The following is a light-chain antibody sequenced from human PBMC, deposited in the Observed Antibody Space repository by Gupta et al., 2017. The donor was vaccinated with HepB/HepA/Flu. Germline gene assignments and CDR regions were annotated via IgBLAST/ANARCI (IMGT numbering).Light chain of an antibody. CDR1: QSLLHSNGYNY. CDR3: RQGLQTPPT. V-gene: IGKV2-28*01. Sequence: DIVMTQSPLSLPVTPGEPASISCRSSQSLLHSNGYNYLDWYLQKPGQSPQLLIYLGSNRASGVPDRFSGSGSGTDFTLKISRVEAEDVGVYYCRQGLQTPPTFGQGTKVEIK. CDR2: LGS. J-gene: IGKJ1*01.